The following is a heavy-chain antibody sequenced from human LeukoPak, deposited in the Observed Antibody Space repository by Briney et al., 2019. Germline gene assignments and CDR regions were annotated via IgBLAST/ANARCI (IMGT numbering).Heavy chain of an antibody. CDR2: IKSDGST. Sequence: HAGGSLRLSCAASGFTFSSYWMHWVRQAPGKGLVWVSRIKSDGSTRYADSVKGRFTISRDNAKNTVSLQMNSLRAEDTGVYYCARAPSEIGGYYLEYFRHWGQGTLVTVSP. CDR3: ARAPSEIGGYYLEYFRH. D-gene: IGHD3-22*01. V-gene: IGHV3-74*01. J-gene: IGHJ1*01. CDR1: GFTFSSYW.